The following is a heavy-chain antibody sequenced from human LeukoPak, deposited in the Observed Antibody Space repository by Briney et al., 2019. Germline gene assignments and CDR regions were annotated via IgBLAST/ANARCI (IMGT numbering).Heavy chain of an antibody. J-gene: IGHJ4*02. D-gene: IGHD3-10*01. V-gene: IGHV3-11*01. CDR2: ISYTRSTI. Sequence: GGSLRLSCAASGFIFSDYYMTWVRQAPGKGLEWVSFISYTRSTIYYADSVKGRFTISRDNAQNSLYLQMNSLRAEDTAVYYCARRGYYGSGSYSPWGQGTLVTVSS. CDR1: GFIFSDYY. CDR3: ARRGYYGSGSYSP.